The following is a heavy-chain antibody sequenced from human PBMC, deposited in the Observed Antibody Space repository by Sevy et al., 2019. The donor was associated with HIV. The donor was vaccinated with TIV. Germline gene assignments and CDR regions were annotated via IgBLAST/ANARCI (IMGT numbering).Heavy chain of an antibody. CDR1: GFTFSSYA. D-gene: IGHD3-22*01. V-gene: IGHV3-23*01. CDR3: AGGRYDSSGSSDAFDI. CDR2: IFGDGDIT. J-gene: IGHJ3*02. Sequence: GGSLRLSCAASGFTFSSYAMNWVRQAPGKGLEWVSSIFGDGDITYYADSVKGRFTISRDKSKNTLYLQMLSLRAEDTAVYYCAGGRYDSSGSSDAFDIWGQGTMVTVSS.